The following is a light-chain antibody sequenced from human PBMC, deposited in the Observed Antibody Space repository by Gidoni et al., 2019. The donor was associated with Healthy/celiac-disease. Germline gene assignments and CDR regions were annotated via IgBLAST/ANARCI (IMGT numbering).Light chain of an antibody. J-gene: IGKJ5*01. CDR2: AAS. Sequence: DIQMTQSPSSLSASVGARVTITCRASQSISSYLNWYQQKPGKAPKLLIYAASSLQSGVPSRFSGSGSGTDFTLTISSLQPEDFATYYCQQSYSTPSITFGQXTRLEIK. CDR1: QSISSY. CDR3: QQSYSTPSIT. V-gene: IGKV1-39*01.